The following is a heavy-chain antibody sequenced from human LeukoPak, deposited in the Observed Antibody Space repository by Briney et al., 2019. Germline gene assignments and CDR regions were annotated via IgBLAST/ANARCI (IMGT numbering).Heavy chain of an antibody. CDR2: ISGSGGCT. D-gene: IGHD2-15*01. CDR3: AKSASLGYCSGGSCYVDY. CDR1: GFTFSSYA. Sequence: GGFLRLSCAASGFTFSSYAMNWVRQAPGKGLEWVSAISGSGGCTYYADSVKGRFTISRDNSKNTLYLQMNSLRAEDTAVYYCAKSASLGYCSGGSCYVDYCGQGTLVTVSS. V-gene: IGHV3-23*01. J-gene: IGHJ4*02.